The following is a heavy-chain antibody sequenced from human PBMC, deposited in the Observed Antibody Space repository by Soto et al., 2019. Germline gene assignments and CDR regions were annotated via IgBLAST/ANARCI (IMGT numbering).Heavy chain of an antibody. D-gene: IGHD1-1*01. Sequence: PSQTLSLTCAISVDSLSSNCAAWEWIRQSPARGLQWLGRTYYRSKSNNEYAISMKSRLTQEPDPSKNQFCLQLNSVPSEDTAVYYRARGHAGTMHVWGQGTTVTVSS. CDR2: TYYRSKSNN. V-gene: IGHV6-1*01. J-gene: IGHJ6*02. CDR3: ARGHAGTMHV. CDR1: VDSLSSNCAA.